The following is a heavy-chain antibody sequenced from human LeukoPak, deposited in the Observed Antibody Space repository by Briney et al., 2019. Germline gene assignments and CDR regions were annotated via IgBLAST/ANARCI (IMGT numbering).Heavy chain of an antibody. CDR1: GFTFNNYA. D-gene: IGHD2-21*01. CDR2: ISAGGINT. CDR3: VVVMIAIFDY. V-gene: IGHV3-23*01. Sequence: GGSLRLSCVASGFTFNNYAMSWVRQAPGEGLEWVSAISAGGINTYYADSVKGRFTISRDDPKNTLYLQMNSLRAEDSAVYYCVVVMIAIFDYWGQGTLVTVSS. J-gene: IGHJ4*02.